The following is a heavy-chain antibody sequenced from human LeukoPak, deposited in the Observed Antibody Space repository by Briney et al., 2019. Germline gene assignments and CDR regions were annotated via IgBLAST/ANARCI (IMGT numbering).Heavy chain of an antibody. D-gene: IGHD3-3*01. CDR3: ARGGYDFWSGYYTGTVYGMDV. CDR1: GDSISTYY. J-gene: IGHJ6*02. Sequence: SETLSLTCTVSGDSISTYYWSWIRQPAGKGLEWIGRIHSSGSTNYNPSLNSRVTMSVDTSKNQFSLKLSSVTAADTAVYYCARGGYDFWSGYYTGTVYGMDVWGQGTTVTVSS. V-gene: IGHV4-4*07. CDR2: IHSSGST.